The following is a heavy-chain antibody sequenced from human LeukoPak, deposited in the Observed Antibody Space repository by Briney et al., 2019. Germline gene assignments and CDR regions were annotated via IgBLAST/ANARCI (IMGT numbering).Heavy chain of an antibody. CDR2: ISAYNGNT. Sequence: GASVKVSCKASGYTFTSYGISWVRQAPGQGLEWMGWISAYNGNTNYAQKLQGRVTMTTDTSTSTAYMELRSLRSDDTAVYYCARGGDCYDSSGSLDYWGQGTLVTVSS. V-gene: IGHV1-18*01. CDR1: GYTFTSYG. J-gene: IGHJ4*02. CDR3: ARGGDCYDSSGSLDY. D-gene: IGHD3-22*01.